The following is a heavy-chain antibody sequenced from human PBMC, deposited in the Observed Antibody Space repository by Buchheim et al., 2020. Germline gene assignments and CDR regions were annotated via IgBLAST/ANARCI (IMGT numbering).Heavy chain of an antibody. D-gene: IGHD3-22*01. J-gene: IGHJ5*02. CDR2: IWYDGSNK. CDR1: GFTFSSYG. Sequence: QVQLVESGGGVVQPGRSLRLSCAASGFTFSSYGMHWVHQAPGKGLEWVAVIWYDGSNKYYADSVKGRFTISRDNSKNTLYLQMNSLRAEDTAVYYCARDNLPTYYYDSSGYPEAPWGQGTL. CDR3: ARDNLPTYYYDSSGYPEAP. V-gene: IGHV3-33*01.